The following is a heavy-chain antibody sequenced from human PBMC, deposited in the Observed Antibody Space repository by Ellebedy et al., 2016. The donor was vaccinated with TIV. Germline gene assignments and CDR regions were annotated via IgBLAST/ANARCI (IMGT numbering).Heavy chain of an antibody. CDR2: INHSGST. V-gene: IGHV4-34*01. Sequence: SETLSLTXAVYGGSFSGYYWSWIRQLPGKGLEWIGEINHSGSTNYNPSLKSRVPISVDTSKNQFSLKLSSVTAADTAVYYCARGRGYCSSTSCSGRWFDPWGQGTLVTVSS. CDR1: GGSFSGYY. D-gene: IGHD2-2*01. CDR3: ARGRGYCSSTSCSGRWFDP. J-gene: IGHJ5*02.